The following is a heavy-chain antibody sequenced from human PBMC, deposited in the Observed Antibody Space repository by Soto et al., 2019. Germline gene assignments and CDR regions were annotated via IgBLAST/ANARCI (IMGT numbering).Heavy chain of an antibody. CDR3: AGTGRGSYYRIVAY. Sequence: GESLKISCKGSEYSFNNWIAWVRQMPGKGLEWMGIIYTGDYDTRYSPSFQGQFTFSAAKSIRPAYLHWSSLKASDPGIYYWAGTGRGSYYRIVAYWGQGTQVTVSS. D-gene: IGHD3-10*01. J-gene: IGHJ4*02. V-gene: IGHV5-51*01. CDR1: EYSFNNW. CDR2: IYTGDYDT.